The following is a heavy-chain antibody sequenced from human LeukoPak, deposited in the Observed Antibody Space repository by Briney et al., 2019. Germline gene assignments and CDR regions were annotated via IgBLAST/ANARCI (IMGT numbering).Heavy chain of an antibody. J-gene: IGHJ5*02. CDR3: GRGGYWLDP. V-gene: IGHV3-74*01. CDR2: TNTDGSST. CDR1: GFSFSRYW. Sequence: TGGSLRLSCTASGFSFSRYWMHWVRQAPGKGLMWLSLTNTDGSSTSYADSVKGRFTISRDNAKNTLYLQMNTLRAEDTAVYYCGRGGYWLDPWGQGTLVTVSS.